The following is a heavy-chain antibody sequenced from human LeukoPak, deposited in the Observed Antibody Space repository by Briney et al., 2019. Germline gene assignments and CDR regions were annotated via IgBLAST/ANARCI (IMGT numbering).Heavy chain of an antibody. CDR2: ISSGGSPM. CDR3: VRDVHYYDTTDPKYHLDY. Sequence: GGSLRLSCAASGFTFSDYSMTWIRQSPEKGLEWVAQISSGGSPMYYVDSGEGRFTVSRDNARNSLYLEVHSLRAEDTAVHYCVRDVHYYDTTDPKYHLDYWGQGTLVTVSS. D-gene: IGHD3-22*01. CDR1: GFTFSDYS. J-gene: IGHJ4*02. V-gene: IGHV3-11*04.